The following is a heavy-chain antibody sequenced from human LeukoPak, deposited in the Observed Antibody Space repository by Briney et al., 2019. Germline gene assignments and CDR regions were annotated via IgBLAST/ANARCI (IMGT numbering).Heavy chain of an antibody. CDR2: IYYSGST. CDR1: GGSISSSSYY. D-gene: IGHD1-26*01. Sequence: SETLSLTCTVSGGSISSSSYYWGWIRQPPGKGLEWIGSIYYSGSTYYNPSLKSRVTISVDTSKNQFSLKLSSVTAADTAVYYCAREGSWTGSGIVLSAVIAPWGQGTLVTVSS. V-gene: IGHV4-39*07. J-gene: IGHJ5*02. CDR3: AREGSWTGSGIVLSAVIAP.